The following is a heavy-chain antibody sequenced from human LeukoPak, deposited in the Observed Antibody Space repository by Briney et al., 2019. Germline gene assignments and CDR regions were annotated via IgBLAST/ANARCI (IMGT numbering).Heavy chain of an antibody. D-gene: IGHD3-3*02. J-gene: IGHJ4*02. CDR1: GGSIRTYY. CDR2: VFDNGGT. Sequence: PSETLSLTCAVSGGSIRTYYWSWIRQPPGKGLEWIGNVFDNGGTYYNPSLKSRVSISIDTSQNQFSLKLTPVTAADTAVYYCARDMSPLAFWGQGILVTVSS. V-gene: IGHV4-59*01. CDR3: ARDMSPLAF.